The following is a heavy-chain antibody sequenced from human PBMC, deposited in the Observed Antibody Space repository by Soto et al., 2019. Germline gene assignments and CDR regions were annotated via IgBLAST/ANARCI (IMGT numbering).Heavy chain of an antibody. V-gene: IGHV3-13*01. J-gene: IGHJ4*02. CDR2: IGTAGDT. CDR3: ARDLRGEGFDY. CDR1: GFTFSSYD. Sequence: GGSLRLSCVASGFTFSSYDMHWVRQATGKGLEWVSAIGTAGDTYYPGSVKGRFTISRENAKNSLYLQMNSLRAGDTAVYYCARDLRGEGFDYWSQGTLVTVSS.